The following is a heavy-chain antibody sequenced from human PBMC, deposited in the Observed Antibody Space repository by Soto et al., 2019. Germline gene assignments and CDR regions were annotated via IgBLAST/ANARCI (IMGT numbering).Heavy chain of an antibody. CDR1: GGSISSYY. Sequence: SETLSLTCTVSGGSISSYYWSWIRQPAGKGLEWIGRIYTSGSTNYNPSLKSRVTMSVDTSKNQFSLKLTSVTAADTAVYYCARLLMGYDYVWGSSRTYYYYGMDVWGQGTTVTVSS. CDR3: ARLLMGYDYVWGSSRTYYYYGMDV. J-gene: IGHJ6*02. D-gene: IGHD3-16*01. V-gene: IGHV4-4*07. CDR2: IYTSGST.